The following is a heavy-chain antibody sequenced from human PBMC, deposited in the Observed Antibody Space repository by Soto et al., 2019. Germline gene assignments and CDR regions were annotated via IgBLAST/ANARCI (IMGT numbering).Heavy chain of an antibody. V-gene: IGHV4-39*01. D-gene: IGHD1-1*01. CDR3: ARLEYTQIFAY. Sequence: ASETLSLTCTVSGGSISSSSYYWGWIRQPPGKGLEWIGSIYYSGSTYYNPSLKSRVTISVDTSKNQFSLKLSSVTAADTAVYYYARLEYTQIFAYWGQGTLVTVSS. J-gene: IGHJ4*02. CDR2: IYYSGST. CDR1: GGSISSSSYY.